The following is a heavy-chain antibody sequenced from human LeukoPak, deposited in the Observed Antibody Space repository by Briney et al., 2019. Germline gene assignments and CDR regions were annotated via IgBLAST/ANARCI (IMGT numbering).Heavy chain of an antibody. J-gene: IGHJ6*03. CDR2: IYYSGRT. CDR3: GRGVTARAYMDV. CDR1: GDSISGYY. Sequence: SETLSLTCTVSGDSISGYYWSWIRQPPGKGLEWIGYIYYSGRTNYNPSLKSRVTISEDTSKNHFSLRLRSVTAADTAVYYCGRGVTARAYMDVWGKGTTVTVSS. D-gene: IGHD2-2*01. V-gene: IGHV4-59*08.